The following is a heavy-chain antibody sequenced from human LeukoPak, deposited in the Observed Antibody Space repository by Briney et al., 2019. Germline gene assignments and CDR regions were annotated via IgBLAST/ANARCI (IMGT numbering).Heavy chain of an antibody. CDR1: GYTFTNYG. Sequence: GASVKVSCKASGYTFTNYGISWVRQAPGQGLEWMGWISTYNGYTNYAQKLQGRVTMTTDTSTSTAYMELRSLRSDDTAIYHCARSYFDGSGYGWFDPWGQGTLVTVSS. J-gene: IGHJ5*02. CDR2: ISTYNGYT. CDR3: ARSYFDGSGYGWFDP. D-gene: IGHD3-22*01. V-gene: IGHV1-18*01.